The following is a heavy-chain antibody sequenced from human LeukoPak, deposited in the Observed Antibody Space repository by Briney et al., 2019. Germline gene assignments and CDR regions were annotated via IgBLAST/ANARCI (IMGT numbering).Heavy chain of an antibody. Sequence: GGSLRLSCAASGFTFSSYSVNWVRQAPGTGLEWVSYISSSTSTIYYADSVRGRFTISRDNAKNSLYLQMNRLRAEDTAVYYCARVGAALDYWGQGTLVTVSS. V-gene: IGHV3-48*01. J-gene: IGHJ4*02. CDR3: ARVGAALDY. CDR1: GFTFSSYS. D-gene: IGHD2-15*01. CDR2: ISSSTSTI.